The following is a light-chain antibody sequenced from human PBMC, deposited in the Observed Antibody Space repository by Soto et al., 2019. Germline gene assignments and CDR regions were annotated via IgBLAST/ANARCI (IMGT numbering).Light chain of an antibody. V-gene: IGLV2-8*01. CDR3: SSHAGIINVV. CDR2: EVT. CDR1: SSDVGGYNS. J-gene: IGLJ3*02. Sequence: QSVLTQPPSASGSTGQSVTISCTGTSSDVGGYNSVSWYQQHPGKAPRLMLYEVTKRPSGVPARFSGSKSGNTASLTVSGLQADDEADYYCSSHAGIINVVFGGGTKLTVL.